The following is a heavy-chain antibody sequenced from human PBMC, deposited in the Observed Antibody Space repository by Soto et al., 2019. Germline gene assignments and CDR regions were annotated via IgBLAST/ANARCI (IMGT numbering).Heavy chain of an antibody. D-gene: IGHD5-12*01. J-gene: IGHJ4*02. Sequence: ASVKVSCKASGYTFTSYAMHWVRQAPGQRLEWMGWINAGNGNTKYSQKFQGRVTITRDTSASTAYMELSSLKTEDTAVYYCTTDRGDMATTTFISYWGQGTLVTVSS. CDR2: INAGNGNT. CDR3: TTDRGDMATTTFISY. CDR1: GYTFTSYA. V-gene: IGHV1-3*01.